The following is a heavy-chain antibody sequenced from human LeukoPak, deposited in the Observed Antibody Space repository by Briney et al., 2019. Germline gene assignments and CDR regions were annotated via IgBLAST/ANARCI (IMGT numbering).Heavy chain of an antibody. V-gene: IGHV3-21*04. CDR1: GFTFSSYT. D-gene: IGHD2/OR15-2a*01. CDR3: ANTGNSRGAY. Sequence: KAGGSLRLSCAASGFTFSSYTMNWVRQAPGKGLEWVSIISSGSSYIHYADSVKGRFTISRDNAKNSLYLQMSSLRAEDTAVYYCANTGNSRGAYWGQGTLVTVSS. CDR2: ISSGSSYI. J-gene: IGHJ4*02.